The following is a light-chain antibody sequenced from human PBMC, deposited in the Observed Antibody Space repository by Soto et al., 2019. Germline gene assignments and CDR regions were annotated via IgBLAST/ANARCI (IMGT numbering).Light chain of an antibody. J-gene: IGKJ4*01. CDR2: GAS. CDR3: QQYDRWPVT. V-gene: IGKV3-15*01. CDR1: QSVSNN. Sequence: EIVLTQSPGTLSLSPGERATLSCRASQSVSNNLAWYQQKPGQAPRLLIYGASTRATGIPARFSGSGSGTEFTLTISSLQSEDFAVYYCQQYDRWPVTFGGGTKVDIK.